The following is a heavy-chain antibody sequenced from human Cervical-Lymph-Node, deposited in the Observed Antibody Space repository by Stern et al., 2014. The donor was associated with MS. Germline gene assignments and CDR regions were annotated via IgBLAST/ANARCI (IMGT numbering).Heavy chain of an antibody. J-gene: IGHJ4*02. V-gene: IGHV2-5*02. D-gene: IGHD2-15*01. CDR1: GFSVTTAGVG. Sequence: VTLKESGPTLVKPTQTVTLTCTLPGFSVTTAGVGVGWIRQPPGKALEWLGVIYLDGDKLYNPSLKNRLTSTKDPSKIQVVLTMTNVAPVDTATYYCAHSRVKYCRGGTCYSALFDYWGQGTLVTVSS. CDR3: AHSRVKYCRGGTCYSALFDY. CDR2: IYLDGDK.